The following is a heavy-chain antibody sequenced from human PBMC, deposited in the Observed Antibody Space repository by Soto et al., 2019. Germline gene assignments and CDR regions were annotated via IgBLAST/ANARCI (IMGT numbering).Heavy chain of an antibody. D-gene: IGHD2-2*01. CDR2: IYPGDSDT. Sequence: GESLKISCKGSGYSFTSYWIGWVRQMPGKGLEWMGIIYPGDSDTRYSPSFQGQVTISADKSISTAYLQWSSLKASDTAMYYCASTVVPAAIVPDAFDIWGQGTMVTVSS. V-gene: IGHV5-51*01. CDR3: ASTVVPAAIVPDAFDI. CDR1: GYSFTSYW. J-gene: IGHJ3*02.